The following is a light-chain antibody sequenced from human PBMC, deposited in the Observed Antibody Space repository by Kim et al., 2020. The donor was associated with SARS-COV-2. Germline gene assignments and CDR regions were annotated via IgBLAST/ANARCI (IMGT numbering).Light chain of an antibody. CDR2: DAS. V-gene: IGKV1-27*01. CDR1: QDINTY. J-gene: IGKJ1*01. CDR3: QKYDADPWA. Sequence: AYVGDRVTITCRASQDINTYLAWYQVKPGRIPNRLIYDASTLQTGVPARFSGSGSGTEFTLTISSLQPEDVATFYCQKYDADPWAFGQGTKVDIK.